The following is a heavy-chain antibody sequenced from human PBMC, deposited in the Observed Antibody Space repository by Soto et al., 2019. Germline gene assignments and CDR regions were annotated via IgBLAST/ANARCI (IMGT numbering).Heavy chain of an antibody. V-gene: IGHV4-34*01. J-gene: IGHJ6*02. D-gene: IGHD2-15*01. CDR3: ARGGYCSGGSCYIIGYYYGMDV. Sequence: PSETLSLTCAVYGGSFSGYYWSWIRQPPGKGLEWIGEINHSGSTNYNPSLKSRVTISVDTSKNQFSLKLSSVTAADTAVYYCARGGYCSGGSCYIIGYYYGMDVWGQGTTVTVSS. CDR2: INHSGST. CDR1: GGSFSGYY.